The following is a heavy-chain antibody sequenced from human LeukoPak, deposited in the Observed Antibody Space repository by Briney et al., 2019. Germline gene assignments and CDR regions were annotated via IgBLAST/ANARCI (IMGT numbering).Heavy chain of an antibody. CDR2: IRYDGSNK. CDR3: AKDIVVAISLAAAGTEVDY. Sequence: GGSLRLSCAASGFTFSSYGMHWVRQAPGKGLEWVAFIRYDGSNKYYADSVKGRFTISRDNSKNTLYLQMNSLRAEDTAVYYCAKDIVVAISLAAAGTEVDYWGQGTLVTVSS. CDR1: GFTFSSYG. V-gene: IGHV3-30*02. D-gene: IGHD6-13*01. J-gene: IGHJ4*02.